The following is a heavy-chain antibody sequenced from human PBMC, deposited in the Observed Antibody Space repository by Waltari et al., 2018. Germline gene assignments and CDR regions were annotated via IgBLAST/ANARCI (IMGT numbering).Heavy chain of an antibody. D-gene: IGHD3-16*01. V-gene: IGHV1-69*05. J-gene: IGHJ6*04. CDR3: ARGTYEFAWGASWDV. CDR2: SITPIFAAP. Sequence: QVQLVQSGAEVRKPGSSVKVSCRASGGTFSSYSITWVRPAPGQGLEWMGGSITPIFAAPDYAQKFQGRLTITTDASTTTAYMELSSLTSEDTAVYYCARGTYEFAWGASWDVWGEGTTVTVSS. CDR1: GGTFSSYS.